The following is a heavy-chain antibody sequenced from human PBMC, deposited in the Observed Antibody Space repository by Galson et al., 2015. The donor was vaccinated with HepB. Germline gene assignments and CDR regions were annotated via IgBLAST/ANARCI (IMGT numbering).Heavy chain of an antibody. CDR1: GGSISSHY. CDR3: ASANGRSSGYPNYYGMDV. D-gene: IGHD3-22*01. V-gene: IGHV4-59*11. CDR2: IYYSGST. J-gene: IGHJ6*02. Sequence: ETLSLTCTVSGGSISSHYWSWIRQPPGKGLEWIGYIYYSGSTNYNPSLKSRVTISVDTSKNQFSLKLSSVTAADTAVYYCASANGRSSGYPNYYGMDVWGQGTLVTVSS.